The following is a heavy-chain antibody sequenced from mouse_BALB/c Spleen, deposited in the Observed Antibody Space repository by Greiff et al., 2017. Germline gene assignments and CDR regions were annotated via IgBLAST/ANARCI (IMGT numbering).Heavy chain of an antibody. CDR2: IWAGGST. D-gene: IGHD2-3*01. CDR3: ARDGYYGKKYYAMDY. V-gene: IGHV2-9*02. J-gene: IGHJ4*01. CDR1: GFSLTSYG. Sequence: VQLVESGPGLVAPSQSLSITCTVSGFSLTSYGVHWVRQPPGKGLEWLGVIWAGGSTNYNSALMSRLSISKDNSKSQVFLKMNSLQTDDTAMYYCARDGYYGKKYYAMDYWGQGTSVTVSS.